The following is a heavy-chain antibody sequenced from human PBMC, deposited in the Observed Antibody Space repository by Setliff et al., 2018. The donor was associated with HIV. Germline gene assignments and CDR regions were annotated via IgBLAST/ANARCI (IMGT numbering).Heavy chain of an antibody. J-gene: IGHJ6*03. CDR1: GGSISSHY. CDR2: IDYSGST. CDR3: ARAFFFDTRGYRSYYHYMDV. Sequence: PSETLSLTCTVSGGSISSHYWTWIRQPPGRGLEWIGYIDYSGSTNQNPSLKSRVTMSVDTSKNQFSLRLSSVTAADTATYYGARAFFFDTRGYRSYYHYMDVWGKGTTVTVSS. D-gene: IGHD3-22*01. V-gene: IGHV4-59*11.